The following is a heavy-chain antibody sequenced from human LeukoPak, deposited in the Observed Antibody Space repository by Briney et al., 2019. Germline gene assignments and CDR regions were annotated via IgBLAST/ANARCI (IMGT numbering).Heavy chain of an antibody. D-gene: IGHD5-24*01. Sequence: ASVKVSCKASGYTFTSYYMHWVRRAPGQGLEWMGIINPSGGSTSYAQKFQGRVTMTRDTSISTAYLDLSRLRSDDTAVYYCARVVVRDANNYKDYWGQGTLVTVSS. J-gene: IGHJ4*02. CDR1: GYTFTSYY. V-gene: IGHV1-46*01. CDR2: INPSGGST. CDR3: ARVVVRDANNYKDY.